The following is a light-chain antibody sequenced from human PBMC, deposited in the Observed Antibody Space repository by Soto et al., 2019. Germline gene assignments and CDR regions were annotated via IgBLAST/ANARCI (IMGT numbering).Light chain of an antibody. J-gene: IGKJ4*01. CDR2: GAS. CDR1: QSVGSSY. CDR3: QQYGSSPP. V-gene: IGKV3-20*01. Sequence: EIVLTHSPGTLSLSPGERATLSCRASQSVGSSYLAWYQQKPGQAPRLLMYGASSRATGIPDRFSGSGSGTAFTLTISRLEPEDFAGYYCQQYGSSPPFGGGTKADVK.